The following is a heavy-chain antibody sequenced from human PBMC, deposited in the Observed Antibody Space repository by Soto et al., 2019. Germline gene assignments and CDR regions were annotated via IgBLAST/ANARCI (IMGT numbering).Heavy chain of an antibody. CDR3: AREWVGSGWRFFDY. D-gene: IGHD6-19*01. J-gene: IGHJ4*02. Sequence: QVQLVESGGGVVQPGRSLRLSCEASGFTFSRYGMHWVRQAPGKGLEWVAVIWYDGNNKYYGDSVKGRFSISRDNSKNTLYLQVNSLRDDDTAVYYCAREWVGSGWRFFDYWGQGTLVTVSS. V-gene: IGHV3-33*08. CDR1: GFTFSRYG. CDR2: IWYDGNNK.